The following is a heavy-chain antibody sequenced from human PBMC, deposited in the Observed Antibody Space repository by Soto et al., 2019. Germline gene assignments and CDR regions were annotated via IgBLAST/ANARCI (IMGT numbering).Heavy chain of an antibody. CDR2: IIPIFGTT. J-gene: IGHJ6*02. CDR3: ARAPLRYFDSVTPYGMDV. D-gene: IGHD3-9*01. CDR1: GGTFSSYA. V-gene: IGHV1-69*12. Sequence: QVQLVQSGAKEKKPGSSVKVSCKASGGTFSSYAFNWVRQAPGQGLEWMGGIIPIFGTTNYAQKFQGRVTITADESTSTAYMELSSLRSEDTAVYYCARAPLRYFDSVTPYGMDVWGQGTTVTVSS.